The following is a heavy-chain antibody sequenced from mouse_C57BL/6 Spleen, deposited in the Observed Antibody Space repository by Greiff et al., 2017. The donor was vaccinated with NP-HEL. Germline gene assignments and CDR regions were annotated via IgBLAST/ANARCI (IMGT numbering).Heavy chain of an antibody. CDR2: ISGGGGNT. D-gene: IGHD2-3*01. Sequence: EVNVVESGGGLVKPGGSLKLSCAASGFTFSSYTMSWVRQTPEKRLEWVATISGGGGNTYYPDSVKGRFTISRDNAKNTLYLQMSSLRSEDTALYYCARLYDGYSYFGYWGQGTTLTVSS. CDR3: ARLYDGYSYFGY. CDR1: GFTFSSYT. V-gene: IGHV5-9*01. J-gene: IGHJ2*01.